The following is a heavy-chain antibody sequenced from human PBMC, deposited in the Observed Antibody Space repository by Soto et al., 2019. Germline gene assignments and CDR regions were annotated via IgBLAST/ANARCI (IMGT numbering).Heavy chain of an antibody. D-gene: IGHD3-9*01. CDR2: ISGSGGST. Sequence: GRSLRLSCAASELTCSRYAMSCVRQAPGKGLEWVSAISGSGGSTYYADSVKGRFTISRDNSKNTLYLQMNSLRAEDTAVYFCAKCLLNGYYTPYFDYWGQGTLVTVSS. CDR1: ELTCSRYA. J-gene: IGHJ4*02. V-gene: IGHV3-23*01. CDR3: AKCLLNGYYTPYFDY.